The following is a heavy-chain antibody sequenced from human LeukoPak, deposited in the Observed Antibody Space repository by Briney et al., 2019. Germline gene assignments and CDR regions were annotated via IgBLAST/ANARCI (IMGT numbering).Heavy chain of an antibody. CDR3: ARASTTVPNLLDH. CDR1: GFTFSSYA. D-gene: IGHD4-17*01. CDR2: ISGSGGST. J-gene: IGHJ4*02. Sequence: PGGSLRLSRAASGFTFSSYAMSWVRQAPGKGLEWVSAISGSGGSTYYADSVKGRFTISRDNSKNTLYLQTSSLRAEDTAVYYCARASTTVPNLLDHWGRGTLVTVSS. V-gene: IGHV3-23*01.